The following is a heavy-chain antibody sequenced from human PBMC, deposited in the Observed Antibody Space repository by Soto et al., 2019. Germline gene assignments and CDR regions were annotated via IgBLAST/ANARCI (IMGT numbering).Heavy chain of an antibody. J-gene: IGHJ5*01. V-gene: IGHV4-59*01. CDR2: IFYSGST. Sequence: QVQLQESGPGLVKPSETLSLTCTVSGGSISSYYWSWIRQPPGKGLEWIGCIFYSGSTSYNPSLTSRVTISIDTSEYQFSLKLNSVTAADTAVYYCASMIGDPVLSFDSWGQGTLVAVSS. CDR1: GGSISSYY. D-gene: IGHD3-10*02. CDR3: ASMIGDPVLSFDS.